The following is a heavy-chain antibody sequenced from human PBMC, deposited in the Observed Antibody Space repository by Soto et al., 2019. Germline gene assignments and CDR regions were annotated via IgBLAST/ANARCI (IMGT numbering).Heavy chain of an antibody. V-gene: IGHV3-23*01. D-gene: IGHD6-19*01. CDR2: ISGSGGST. Sequence: EVQLLESGGGLVQPGGSLRLSCAASGFTFSSYAMSWVRQAPGKGLEWVSAISGSGGSTYYADSVKGRFTISRDNSKNTLYLQMNSLRAEDTAVYYCAKALTGGYSSGWFRGSYWYFDLWGRGTLVTVSS. CDR1: GFTFSSYA. CDR3: AKALTGGYSSGWFRGSYWYFDL. J-gene: IGHJ2*01.